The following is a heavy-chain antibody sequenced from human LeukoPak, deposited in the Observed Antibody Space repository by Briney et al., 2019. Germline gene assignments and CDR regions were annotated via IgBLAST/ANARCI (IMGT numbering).Heavy chain of an antibody. CDR2: IYYSGST. CDR1: GGSISSYY. CDR3: ARVARITMVRGVIPYYYYGMDV. D-gene: IGHD3-10*01. J-gene: IGHJ6*02. Sequence: PSETLSLTCTVSGGSISSYYWSWIRQPPGKGLEWIGYIYYSGSTNYNPSLKSRVTISVDTSKNQFSLKLSSVTAADTAVYYCARVARITMVRGVIPYYYYGMDVWGQGTTVTVSS. V-gene: IGHV4-59*08.